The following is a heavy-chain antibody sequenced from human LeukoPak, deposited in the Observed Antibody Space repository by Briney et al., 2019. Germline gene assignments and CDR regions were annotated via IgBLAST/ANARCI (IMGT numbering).Heavy chain of an antibody. CDR2: ISSNGGST. Sequence: GGSLRLSCAASGFTFSSYAMHWVRQAPGKGLEYVSAISSNGGSTYYANSVKGRFTISRDNSKNTLYLQMGSLRAEDMAVYYCAREGTGYSSSSGFDYWGQGTLVTVSS. CDR1: GFTFSSYA. V-gene: IGHV3-64*01. D-gene: IGHD6-6*01. CDR3: AREGTGYSSSSGFDY. J-gene: IGHJ4*02.